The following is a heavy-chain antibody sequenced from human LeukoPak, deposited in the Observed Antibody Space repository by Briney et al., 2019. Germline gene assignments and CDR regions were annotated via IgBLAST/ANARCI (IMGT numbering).Heavy chain of an antibody. Sequence: SVKVSCKASGGTFSSYAISWVRQAPGQGLEWMGRIIPIFGTANYAQKFQGRVTITTDESTSTAYMELSSLRSEDTAVYYCTRDLTYCGGDCYSDYWCQGTLVTVSS. V-gene: IGHV1-69*05. CDR1: GGTFSSYA. CDR2: IIPIFGTA. J-gene: IGHJ4*02. D-gene: IGHD2-21*02. CDR3: TRDLTYCGGDCYSDY.